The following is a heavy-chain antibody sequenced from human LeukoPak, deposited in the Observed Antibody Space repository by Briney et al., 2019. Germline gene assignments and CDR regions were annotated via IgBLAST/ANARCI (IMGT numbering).Heavy chain of an antibody. D-gene: IGHD1-26*01. CDR2: ISGSGGST. Sequence: GGSLRLSCAASGFTFSSYAMSWVRQAPGKGLEWVSAISGSGGSTYYADSVKGRFTISRDNSKNTLYLQMNSLRAEDTAVYYCARGGSYLSAFDIWGQGTMVTASS. CDR1: GFTFSSYA. V-gene: IGHV3-23*01. J-gene: IGHJ3*02. CDR3: ARGGSYLSAFDI.